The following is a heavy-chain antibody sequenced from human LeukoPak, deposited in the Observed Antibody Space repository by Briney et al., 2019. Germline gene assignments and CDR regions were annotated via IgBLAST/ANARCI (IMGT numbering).Heavy chain of an antibody. CDR2: IKQDGSEK. CDR3: AKAGGYCSSTSCEGYYFDY. CDR1: GFTFSSYW. J-gene: IGHJ4*02. D-gene: IGHD2-2*01. V-gene: IGHV3-7*03. Sequence: GGSLRLSCAASGFTFSSYWMSWVRQAPGKGLEWVANIKQDGSEKYYVDSVKGRFTISRDNAKNSLYLQMNSLRAEDTALYYCAKAGGYCSSTSCEGYYFDYWGQGTLVTVSS.